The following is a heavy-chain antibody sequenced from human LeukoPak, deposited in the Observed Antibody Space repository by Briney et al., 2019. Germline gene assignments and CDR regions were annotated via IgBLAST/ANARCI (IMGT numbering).Heavy chain of an antibody. CDR2: IKQDGSEK. CDR1: GFTFSSYW. V-gene: IGHV3-7*01. J-gene: IGHJ4*02. Sequence: PGESLKISCAASGFTFSSYWMSWVRQAPGKGLEWVANIKQDGSEKYYVDSVKGRFTISRDNAKNSLYLQMNSLRAEDTAVYYCARDAYVWGSYRHASDYWGQGTLVTVSS. D-gene: IGHD3-16*02. CDR3: ARDAYVWGSYRHASDY.